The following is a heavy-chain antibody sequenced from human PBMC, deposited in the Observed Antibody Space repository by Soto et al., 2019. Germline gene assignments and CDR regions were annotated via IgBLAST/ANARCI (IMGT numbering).Heavy chain of an antibody. Sequence: QVQLVQSGAEVKKPGSSVKVSCKASGGTFSSYAISWVRQAPGQGLEWRGGMIPIFGTADYAQKFQGRVTITAEESTRTAYVELSSLRSEDTAVYYCANNPENYYYGMDVWGQGTTVTVSS. D-gene: IGHD1-1*01. V-gene: IGHV1-69*12. CDR2: MIPIFGTA. J-gene: IGHJ6*02. CDR1: GGTFSSYA. CDR3: ANNPENYYYGMDV.